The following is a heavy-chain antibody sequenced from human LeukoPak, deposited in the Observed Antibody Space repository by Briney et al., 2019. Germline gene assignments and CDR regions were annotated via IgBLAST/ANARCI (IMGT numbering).Heavy chain of an antibody. D-gene: IGHD4-17*01. V-gene: IGHV3-21*01. CDR1: GFTFSSYS. J-gene: IGHJ4*02. CDR2: ISSSSCYI. Sequence: GGSLRLSCAASGFTFSSYSMNWVRQAPGKGLEWVSSISSSSCYIYYADSVKGRFTISRDNAKNSLYLQMNSLRAEDTAVYYCASRPSGDYPYFDYWGQGTLVTVSS. CDR3: ASRPSGDYPYFDY.